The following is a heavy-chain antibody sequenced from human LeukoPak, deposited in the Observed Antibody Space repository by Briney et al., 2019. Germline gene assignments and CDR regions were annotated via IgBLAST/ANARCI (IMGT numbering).Heavy chain of an antibody. J-gene: IGHJ4*02. CDR1: GGSISSYY. CDR2: IYTSGST. D-gene: IGHD1-26*01. V-gene: IGHV4-4*07. Sequence: KPSETLSLTCTVSGGSISSYYRSWIRQPAGKGLEWIGRIYTSGSTNYNPSLKSRVTMSVDTSKNQFSLKLSSVTAADTAVYYCAKQPKWELRPYFDYWGQGTLVTVSS. CDR3: AKQPKWELRPYFDY.